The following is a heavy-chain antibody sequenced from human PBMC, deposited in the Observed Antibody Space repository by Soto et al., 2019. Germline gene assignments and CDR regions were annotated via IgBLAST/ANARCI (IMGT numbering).Heavy chain of an antibody. CDR1: GITLSNVW. CDR2: ITSRADGGTT. CDR3: TTDQGDSRDFYPYFDY. D-gene: IGHD3-22*01. V-gene: IGHV3-15*07. Sequence: GGSLRLSCAASGITLSNVWMDWVRQAPGKGLEWVGRITSRADGGTTEYGASVKGRFTISRDDSKNTMSLQMSRVTTEDTALYYCTTDQGDSRDFYPYFDYWGLGTLVTVSS. J-gene: IGHJ4*02.